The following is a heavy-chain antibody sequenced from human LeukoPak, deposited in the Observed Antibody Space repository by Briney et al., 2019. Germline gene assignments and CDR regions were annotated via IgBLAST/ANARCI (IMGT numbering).Heavy chain of an antibody. D-gene: IGHD4-17*01. V-gene: IGHV4-59*08. Sequence: SETLSLTCTVSGGSISSYYWSWIRQPPGKGLEWIGYIYYSGSTNYNLSLKSRVTISVDTSKNQFSLKLSSVTAADTAVYYCARYNGDSIDYWGQGTLVTVSS. CDR2: IYYSGST. CDR3: ARYNGDSIDY. J-gene: IGHJ4*02. CDR1: GGSISSYY.